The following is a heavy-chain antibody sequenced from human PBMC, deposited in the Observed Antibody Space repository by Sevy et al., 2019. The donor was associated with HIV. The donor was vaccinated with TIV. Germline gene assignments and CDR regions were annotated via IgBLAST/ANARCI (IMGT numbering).Heavy chain of an antibody. Sequence: ASVKVSCKASGYIFTDYYIHWVRQAPGQGLEWMAWINSDSGVTNDAQRFQGEVTVTRDPSLSTAYLELTNLKSNDTAIYYCARLTTQPTSDLYGLDVWGQGTTVTVSS. J-gene: IGHJ6*02. D-gene: IGHD4-17*01. CDR1: GYIFTDYY. V-gene: IGHV1-2*02. CDR3: ARLTTQPTSDLYGLDV. CDR2: INSDSGVT.